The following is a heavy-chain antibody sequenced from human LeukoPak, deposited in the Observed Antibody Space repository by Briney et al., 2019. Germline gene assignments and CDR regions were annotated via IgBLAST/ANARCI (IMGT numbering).Heavy chain of an antibody. CDR1: GFTFSDYY. Sequence: PGGSLRLSCAASGFTFSDYYISLTRQAPGKGLEWVSYISSSSSYSNYADSVKGRFTISRDNAKNSLYLQMNSLRAEDTAVYYCARDYCGGDCANYWYFDLWGRGTLVTVSS. J-gene: IGHJ2*01. V-gene: IGHV3-11*05. CDR3: ARDYCGGDCANYWYFDL. D-gene: IGHD2-21*02. CDR2: ISSSSSYS.